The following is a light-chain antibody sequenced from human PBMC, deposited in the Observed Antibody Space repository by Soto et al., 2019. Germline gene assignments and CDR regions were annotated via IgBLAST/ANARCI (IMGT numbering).Light chain of an antibody. CDR2: AAS. J-gene: IGKJ4*01. CDR1: QSISSY. CDR3: QQSYSTPLT. Sequence: EIQMNQSPSSLSASVGYRLTITCRASQSISSYLNWYQQKPGKAHKLMIYAASSLQSGVTSRFSGSGSGTDFTLTISSLQPEDFATYYCQQSYSTPLTFGGGTKVDIK. V-gene: IGKV1-39*01.